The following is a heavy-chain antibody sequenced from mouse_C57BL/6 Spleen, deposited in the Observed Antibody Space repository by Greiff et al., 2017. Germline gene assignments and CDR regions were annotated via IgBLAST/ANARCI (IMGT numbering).Heavy chain of an antibody. J-gene: IGHJ1*03. CDR2: INPGSGST. CDR3: ARGPYYGTGYFDV. V-gene: IGHV1-55*01. Sequence: QVQLQQPGAELVKPGASVKLSCKASGYPFTSYWISWVNQRPGQGLEWIGEINPGSGSTNYNEKFKGKATLTVDTSSSTAYMQLSSLTSEDSAFDDCARGPYYGTGYFDVWGTGTTVTVSS. D-gene: IGHD1-1*01. CDR1: GYPFTSYW.